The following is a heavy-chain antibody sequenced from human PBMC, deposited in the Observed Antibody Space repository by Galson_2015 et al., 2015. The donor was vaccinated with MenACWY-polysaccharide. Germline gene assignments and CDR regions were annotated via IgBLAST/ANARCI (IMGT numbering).Heavy chain of an antibody. D-gene: IGHD3-10*02. CDR1: GFTFSSYA. Sequence: SLRLSCAASGFTFSSYAMSWVRQAPGKGLEWVSTISGSGLNTYYADSVKGRFTMSRDNSKNTLYMQMNSLRAEDTAVYYCAKQIDEYDGRGNYYPPWDAGGQGTLLTVSS. CDR2: ISGSGLNT. J-gene: IGHJ4*02. V-gene: IGHV3-23*01. CDR3: AKQIDEYDGRGNYYPPWDA.